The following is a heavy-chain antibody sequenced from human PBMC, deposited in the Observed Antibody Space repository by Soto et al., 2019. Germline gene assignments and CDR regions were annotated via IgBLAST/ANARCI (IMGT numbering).Heavy chain of an antibody. D-gene: IGHD1-26*01. V-gene: IGHV3-33*01. CDR3: ARDHRAVVGASTRAFDI. J-gene: IGHJ3*02. Sequence: QVQLVESGGGVVQPGRSLRLSCAASGFIFNNYGMHWVRQAPGKGLEWVAVIWFDESDEDYADSVKGRFTISRDTSKNTLYMQMNSLRAEDTAVYYCARDHRAVVGASTRAFDIWGQGTMVTVSS. CDR2: IWFDESDE. CDR1: GFIFNNYG.